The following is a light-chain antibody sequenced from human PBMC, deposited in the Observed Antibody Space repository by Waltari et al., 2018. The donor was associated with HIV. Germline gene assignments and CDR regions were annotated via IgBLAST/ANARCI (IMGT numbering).Light chain of an antibody. CDR3: QHYNNWPPWT. J-gene: IGKJ2*02. V-gene: IGKV3-15*01. CDR2: GAS. CDR1: QSVTST. Sequence: EIVMTQSPATLSVSPEERATLSCRASQSVTSTLATYQQKPGQAPRILIYGASTRATGIPARFSGSGSWTAFTLTISSLQSEDFAVYYCQHYNNWPPWTFGQGTQLEIK.